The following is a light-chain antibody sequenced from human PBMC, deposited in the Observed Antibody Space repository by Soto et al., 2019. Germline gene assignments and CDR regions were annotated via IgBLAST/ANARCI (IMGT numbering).Light chain of an antibody. V-gene: IGLV2-8*01. CDR3: SSYAGSNTHVV. J-gene: IGLJ2*01. CDR2: EVS. Sequence: QSALTQPPSASGSPGQSVTISCTGTSSDVGGYNYVSWYQQHPGKAPKVMIYEVSQRPSGVPDRFSGSKSGNTASLTVSGLQAEDGADYYCSSYAGSNTHVVFGGGTKLTVL. CDR1: SSDVGGYNY.